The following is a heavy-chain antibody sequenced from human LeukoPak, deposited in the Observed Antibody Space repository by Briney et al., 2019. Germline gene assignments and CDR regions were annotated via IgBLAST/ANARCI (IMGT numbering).Heavy chain of an antibody. CDR2: ISWNSGSI. CDR3: AKDKAAAAGLDY. J-gene: IGHJ4*02. D-gene: IGHD6-13*01. CDR1: GFTFDDYA. V-gene: IGHV3-9*01. Sequence: GGSLRLSCAASGFTFDDYAMHWVRQAPGKGLEWVSGISWNSGSIGYADSVKGRFTISRDNAKNSLYLQMNSLRAEDTALYYCAKDKAAAAGLDYWGQGTLVTVSS.